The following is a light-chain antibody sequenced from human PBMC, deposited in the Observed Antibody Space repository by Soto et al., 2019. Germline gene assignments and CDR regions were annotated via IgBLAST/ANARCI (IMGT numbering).Light chain of an antibody. J-gene: IGLJ2*01. CDR2: EVN. V-gene: IGLV2-8*01. CDR3: SSYAGSSNLV. Sequence: QSALTQPPSASGSPGQSVTISCTGASGDVGGYNYVSWYQQHPGKAPKLMIYEVNKRPSGVPDRFSGSKSGNTASLTVSGLQGEDEADYYCSSYAGSSNLVFGGGTKVTVL. CDR1: SGDVGGYNY.